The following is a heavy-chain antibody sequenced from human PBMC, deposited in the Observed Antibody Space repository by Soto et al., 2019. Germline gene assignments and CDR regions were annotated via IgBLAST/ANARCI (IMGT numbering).Heavy chain of an antibody. CDR2: IYYSGST. J-gene: IGHJ4*02. CDR3: ARGWQAADYFDY. V-gene: IGHV4-61*01. CDR1: GGSVSSGSYY. D-gene: IGHD6-25*01. Sequence: SETLSLTCTVSGGSVSSGSYYWSWIRQPPGKGLEWIGYIYYSGSTNYNPSLKSRVTISVDTSKNQFSLKLSSVTAADTAVYYCARGWQAADYFDYWGQGTLVTVSS.